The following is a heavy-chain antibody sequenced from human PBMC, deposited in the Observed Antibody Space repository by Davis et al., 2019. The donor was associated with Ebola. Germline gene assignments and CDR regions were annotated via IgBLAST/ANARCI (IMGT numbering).Heavy chain of an antibody. CDR2: IYLDDDK. V-gene: IGHV2-5*02. Sequence: TLSLTCTVSGGSISSSSYYWGWIRQPPGKALEWLALIYLDDDKRYSPSLKSRLTITKDTSKNQVVLTMTNMDPVDTATYYCANREARYSGYTFDYWGQGTLVTVSS. D-gene: IGHD5-12*01. J-gene: IGHJ4*02. CDR3: ANREARYSGYTFDY. CDR1: GGSISSSSYY.